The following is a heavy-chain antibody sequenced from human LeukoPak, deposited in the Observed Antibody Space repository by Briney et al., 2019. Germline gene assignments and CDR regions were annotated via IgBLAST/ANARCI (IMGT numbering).Heavy chain of an antibody. CDR2: IYSDGSST. J-gene: IGHJ3*02. V-gene: IGHV3-74*01. D-gene: IGHD4-23*01. CDR3: ARDRYYGGNSHAFDI. Sequence: PGGSLRLSCAASGFTFSSYWMHWVRQAPGKGLVWVSRIYSDGSSTNYADSVKGRFTISRDNAKNTLYLQMDSLRAEDTAVYYCARDRYYGGNSHAFDIWGQGTMVTVSS. CDR1: GFTFSSYW.